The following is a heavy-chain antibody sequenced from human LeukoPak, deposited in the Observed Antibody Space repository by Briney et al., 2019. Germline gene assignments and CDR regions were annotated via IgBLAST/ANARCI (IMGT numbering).Heavy chain of an antibody. V-gene: IGHV4-39*01. J-gene: IGHJ4*02. CDR3: ARRRDQEDYFDY. CDR2: VYYSGTT. Sequence: PSETLSLTCTDSGGSISSRSYYWDWIRQPPGKGLEWIGTVYYSGTTYYNPSLKSRVTISIDSSKNQFSLKVRSVTAADTAVYSCARRRDQEDYFDYWGQGTLVTVSS. CDR1: GGSISSRSYY.